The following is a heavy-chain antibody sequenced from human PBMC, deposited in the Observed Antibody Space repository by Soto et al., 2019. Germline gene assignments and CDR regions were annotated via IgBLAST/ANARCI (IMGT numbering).Heavy chain of an antibody. CDR3: ARDRGTAAGYFDY. J-gene: IGHJ4*02. CDR1: GGSISSGGYY. V-gene: IGHV4-31*03. D-gene: IGHD6-13*01. Sequence: QVQLQESGPGLVKPSQTLSLTCTVSGGSISSGGYYWSWIRQHPGKGLEWLGYIYYSGSTYYNPSLKSRVTLSVDTSKNRVSRKLSSVTAADTAVYYCARDRGTAAGYFDYWGPGTLVTVSS. CDR2: IYYSGST.